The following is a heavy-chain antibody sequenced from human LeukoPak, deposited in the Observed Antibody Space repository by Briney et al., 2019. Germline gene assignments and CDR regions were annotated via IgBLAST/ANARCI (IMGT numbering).Heavy chain of an antibody. D-gene: IGHD3-10*01. Sequence: ASVKGSCKASGGTLSSHAISWVRQAPGQGLEWMGGIIPIFGTTNYAQKFQGRVTTSADESTNTAYMELSSLRSEDTAVYYCARDLVPYGSGNSMGDWGQGTLVTVSS. V-gene: IGHV1-69*13. CDR3: ARDLVPYGSGNSMGD. CDR2: IIPIFGTT. J-gene: IGHJ4*02. CDR1: GGTLSSHA.